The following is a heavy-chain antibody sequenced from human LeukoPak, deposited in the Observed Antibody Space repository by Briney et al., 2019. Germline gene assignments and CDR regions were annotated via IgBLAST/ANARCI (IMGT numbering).Heavy chain of an antibody. J-gene: IGHJ4*02. Sequence: ASVKVSCKASGYTFTGYYMHWVRQAPGQGLEWMGWINPNSGGTNYAQKFQGRVTMTRHTSISTAYMELSRLRSDDTAVYYCARTNITIFGVVIKYYFDYWGQGTLVTVSS. D-gene: IGHD3-3*01. CDR2: INPNSGGT. V-gene: IGHV1-2*02. CDR3: ARTNITIFGVVIKYYFDY. CDR1: GYTFTGYY.